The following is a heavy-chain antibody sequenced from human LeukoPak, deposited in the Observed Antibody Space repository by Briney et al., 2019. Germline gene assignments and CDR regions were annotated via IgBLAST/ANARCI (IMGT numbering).Heavy chain of an antibody. J-gene: IGHJ5*02. CDR2: ISSSGYTI. CDR1: GFTFSHYE. D-gene: IGHD2-15*01. Sequence: SGGSLRLSCEASGFTFSHYEMNWVRQAPGKGLEWVSYISSSGYTIYYADSVKGRFTISRDNSRNTLYLQMSSLRAEDTAVYYCARAPPGYCSGGSCSRPLDLWGQGTLVTVSS. V-gene: IGHV3-48*03. CDR3: ARAPPGYCSGGSCSRPLDL.